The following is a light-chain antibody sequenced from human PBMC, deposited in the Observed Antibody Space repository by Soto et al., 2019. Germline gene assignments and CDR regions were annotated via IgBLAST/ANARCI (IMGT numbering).Light chain of an antibody. CDR2: RNN. CDR1: SSNIGSAY. CDR3: AAWDDSLVV. V-gene: IGLV1-47*01. J-gene: IGLJ2*01. Sequence: QSVLTQPPSASGTPGQTVTISCSGSSSNIGSAYIYWYQHLPGTAPKLLIYRNNQRPSGVPDRFSASKSGTSASLAISGLRSEGDADYYCAAWDDSLVVFGGGTKLTVL.